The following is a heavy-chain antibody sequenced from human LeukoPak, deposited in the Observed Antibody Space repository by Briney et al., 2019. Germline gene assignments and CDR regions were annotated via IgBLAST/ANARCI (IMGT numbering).Heavy chain of an antibody. D-gene: IGHD3-22*01. CDR1: GGSISSSSYY. J-gene: IGHJ3*02. CDR2: IYYSGST. V-gene: IGHV4-61*05. Sequence: PSETLSLTCTVSGGSISSSSYYWGWLRQPPGKGLERIGYIYYSGSTNYNPSLKSRVTISVDTSKNQFSLKLSSVTAADTAVYYCARADYYEIGGYGAFDIWGQGTMVTVSS. CDR3: ARADYYEIGGYGAFDI.